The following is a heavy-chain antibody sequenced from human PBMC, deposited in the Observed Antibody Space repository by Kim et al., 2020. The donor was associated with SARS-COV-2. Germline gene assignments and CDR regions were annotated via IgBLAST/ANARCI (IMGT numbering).Heavy chain of an antibody. Sequence: GGSLRLSCAASGFTVSSNYMIWARQAPGKGLEWVSIIYIVGTTYYADSVRGRFTISRDSSENTLYLQMNTLRAEDTAVYYCARAVNGYYFDYWGQGTLVT. D-gene: IGHD3-22*01. CDR2: IYIVGTT. CDR1: GFTVSSNY. V-gene: IGHV3-53*01. CDR3: ARAVNGYYFDY. J-gene: IGHJ4*02.